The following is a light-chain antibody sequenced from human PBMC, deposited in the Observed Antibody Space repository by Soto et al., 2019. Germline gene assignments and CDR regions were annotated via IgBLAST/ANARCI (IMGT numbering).Light chain of an antibody. V-gene: IGKV3-11*01. Sequence: EIVLTQSPATLSLSPGERATLSCRASQSVSSYLAWYQQKPGQAPRLLIYDVSNRATGIPARFSGSGSGTDFTLTISSLEPEDFAIYYCQQRSNWPPLTFGGGTKVEIK. CDR3: QQRSNWPPLT. J-gene: IGKJ4*01. CDR2: DVS. CDR1: QSVSSY.